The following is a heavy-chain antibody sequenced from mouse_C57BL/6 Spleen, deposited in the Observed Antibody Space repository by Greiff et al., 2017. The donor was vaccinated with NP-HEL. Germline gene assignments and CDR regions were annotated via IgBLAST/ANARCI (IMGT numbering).Heavy chain of an antibody. J-gene: IGHJ1*03. CDR2: ISYDGSN. Sequence: EVQLKESGPGLVKPSQSLSLTCSVTGYSITSGYYWNWIRQFPGNKLEWMGYISYDGSNNYNPSLKNRISITRDTSKNQFFLKLNSVTTEDTATYYCARAWDDWYFDVWGTGTTVTVSS. V-gene: IGHV3-6*01. CDR3: ARAWDDWYFDV. D-gene: IGHD4-1*01. CDR1: GYSITSGYY.